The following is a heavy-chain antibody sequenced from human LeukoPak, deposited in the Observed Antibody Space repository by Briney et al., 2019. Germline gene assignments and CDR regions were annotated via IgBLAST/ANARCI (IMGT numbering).Heavy chain of an antibody. Sequence: SETLSLTCTVSGGSISSSSYYWGWIRQPPGKGLEWIGSIYYSGSTYYNPSLKSRVTISVDTSKNQFSLKLSSVTAADTVVYYCARQGDGYNLQPQFDYWGQGTLVTVPS. J-gene: IGHJ4*02. CDR1: GGSISSSSYY. CDR3: ARQGDGYNLQPQFDY. D-gene: IGHD5-24*01. V-gene: IGHV4-39*01. CDR2: IYYSGST.